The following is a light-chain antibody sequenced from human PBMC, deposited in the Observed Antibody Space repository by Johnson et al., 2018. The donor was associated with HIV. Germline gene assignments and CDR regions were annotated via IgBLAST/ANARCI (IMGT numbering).Light chain of an antibody. J-gene: IGLJ1*01. CDR1: SSNIGNNY. V-gene: IGLV1-51*02. CDR3: ATCDNSLRV. Sequence: QSVLTQPPSVSAAPGQNVTISCSGSSSNIGNNYISWYQQLPGTAPKLLIYETTKRPSVIPDRFSGSRSGTSATLGITGLQTGDEADYYCATCDNSLRVFGTGTNVTVL. CDR2: ETT.